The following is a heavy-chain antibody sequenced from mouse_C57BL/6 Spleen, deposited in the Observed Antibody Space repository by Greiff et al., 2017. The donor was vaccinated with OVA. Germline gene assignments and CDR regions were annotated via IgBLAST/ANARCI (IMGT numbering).Heavy chain of an antibody. CDR1: GYTFTSYW. CDR3: ASKGGAY. J-gene: IGHJ3*01. Sequence: QVHVKQPGAELVKPGASVKLSCKASGYTFTSYWMHWVKQRPGQGLEWIGMIHPNSGSTNYNEKFKSKATLTVDKSSSTAYMQLSSLTSEDSAVYYCASKGGAYWGQGTLVTVSA. CDR2: IHPNSGST. V-gene: IGHV1-64*01.